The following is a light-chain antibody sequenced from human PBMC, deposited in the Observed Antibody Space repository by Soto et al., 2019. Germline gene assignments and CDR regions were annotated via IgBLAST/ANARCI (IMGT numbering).Light chain of an antibody. V-gene: IGLV2-14*01. CDR2: EVT. Sequence: SVLTQPASVSGSPGQSITISCTGTGSDIGAYNTVAWYQQHPRRVPKLMIYEVTNRPSGISNRFSGSKSGNTASLTISGLQAEDEGDYYCSSYTRGNTYVFGTGTKGTVL. J-gene: IGLJ1*01. CDR1: GSDIGAYNT. CDR3: SSYTRGNTYV.